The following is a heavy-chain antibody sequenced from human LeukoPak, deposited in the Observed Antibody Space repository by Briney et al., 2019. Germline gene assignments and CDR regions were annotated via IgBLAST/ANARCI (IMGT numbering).Heavy chain of an antibody. Sequence: GGSLTLSCAASGFTFSSYAMSWVRQAPGQGLEWVSAISGSGGSTYYADSVKGRFTISRDNSKNTLYLQMNSLRAEDTAVYYCAKAHFPWYSSSCEYWGQGTLVTVSS. CDR1: GFTFSSYA. CDR3: AKAHFPWYSSSCEY. V-gene: IGHV3-23*01. J-gene: IGHJ4*02. D-gene: IGHD6-13*01. CDR2: ISGSGGST.